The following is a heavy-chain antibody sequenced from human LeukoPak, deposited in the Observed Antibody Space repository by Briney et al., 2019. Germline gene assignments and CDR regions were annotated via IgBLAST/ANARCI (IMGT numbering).Heavy chain of an antibody. CDR1: GFTFSSYW. V-gene: IGHV3-74*01. J-gene: IGHJ5*02. CDR3: ARDNRIAAFDP. Sequence: PGGSLRLPCAASGFTFSSYWMHWVRQAPGKGLVWVSRINSDGSSTSYADSVKGRFTISRDNSKNTLYLQMNSLRAEDTAVYYCARDNRIAAFDPWGQGTLVTVSS. CDR2: INSDGSST. D-gene: IGHD6-6*01.